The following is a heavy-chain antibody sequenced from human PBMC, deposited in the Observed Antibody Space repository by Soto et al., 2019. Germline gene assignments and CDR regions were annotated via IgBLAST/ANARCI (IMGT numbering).Heavy chain of an antibody. CDR2: ISGSGGST. J-gene: IGHJ6*02. Sequence: EVQLLESGGGLVQPGGSLRLSCAASGFTFSSYAMSWVRQAPGKGLEWVSAISGSGGSTYYADSVKGRFTISRDNSKNTLYLQMNSLRAEDTAVYYCAKDLIQQQLVSYYGYYGMDVWGQGTTVTVSS. D-gene: IGHD6-13*01. CDR3: AKDLIQQQLVSYYGYYGMDV. V-gene: IGHV3-23*01. CDR1: GFTFSSYA.